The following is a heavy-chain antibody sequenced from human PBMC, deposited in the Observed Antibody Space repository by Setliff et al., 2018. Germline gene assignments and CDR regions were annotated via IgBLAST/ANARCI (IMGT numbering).Heavy chain of an antibody. D-gene: IGHD3-16*01. J-gene: IGHJ4*02. Sequence: LSLTCNVSGGSISTSNYHWGWVRQPPGKGLEWIANIYFNGNTVKQPYLKSRVSISIDTSKNHFSLGLSFVIAADTATYYCVRVRVVQGYYEFDSWGQGALVTVSS. CDR3: VRVRVVQGYYEFDS. CDR1: GGSISTSNYH. V-gene: IGHV4-39*07. CDR2: IYFNGNT.